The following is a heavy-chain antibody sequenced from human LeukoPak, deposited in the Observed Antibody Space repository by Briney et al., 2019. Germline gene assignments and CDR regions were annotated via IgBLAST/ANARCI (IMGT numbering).Heavy chain of an antibody. CDR1: GFTFSSYW. D-gene: IGHD1-26*01. V-gene: IGHV3-74*01. J-gene: IGHJ5*02. CDR3: ARRRGKWDVNWFDP. Sequence: PGGSLRLSCVASGFTFSSYWMHWVRQGPGKGLVWVSRIKNDGSSTSYADSVKGRFTISRDNAKNTLYLQMNSLRAEDTAVYYCARRRGKWDVNWFDPWGPGTLVTVSS. CDR2: IKNDGSST.